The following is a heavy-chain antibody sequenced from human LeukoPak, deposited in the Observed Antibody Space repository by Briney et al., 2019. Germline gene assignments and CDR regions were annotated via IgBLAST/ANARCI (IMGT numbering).Heavy chain of an antibody. CDR2: IYYSGST. Sequence: PSETLSLTCTVSGGSISSSSYYWGWIRQPPGKGLEWLGSIYYSGSTYYNPSLKSRVTISVDTSKNQFSLKLSSVTAADTAVYYCAREDSNYGSFDYWGQGTLVTVSS. CDR1: GGSISSSSYY. J-gene: IGHJ4*02. V-gene: IGHV4-39*07. CDR3: AREDSNYGSFDY. D-gene: IGHD4-11*01.